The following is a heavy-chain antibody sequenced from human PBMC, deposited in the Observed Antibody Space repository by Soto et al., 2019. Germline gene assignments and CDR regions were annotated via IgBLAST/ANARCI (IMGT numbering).Heavy chain of an antibody. J-gene: IGHJ6*02. Sequence: SVKVSCKASGYTFTGYYMHWVRQAPGQGLEWMGWIKPNSGGTNYAQKFQGWVTMTRDTSISTAYMELSRLRSDDTAVYYCAREVALRLVGNYYYGMDVWGQGTTVTVSS. D-gene: IGHD6-6*01. V-gene: IGHV1-2*04. CDR1: GYTFTGYY. CDR3: AREVALRLVGNYYYGMDV. CDR2: IKPNSGGT.